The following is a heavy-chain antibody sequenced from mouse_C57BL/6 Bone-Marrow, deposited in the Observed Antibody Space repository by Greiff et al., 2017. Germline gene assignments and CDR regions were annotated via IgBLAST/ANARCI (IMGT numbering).Heavy chain of an antibody. Sequence: EVKVEESGGGLVKPGGSLKLSCAASGFTFSDYGMHWVRQAPEKGLEWVACISSGSSTIYYADTVKGRFTISRDNAKNTLFLQMTSLRSEDTAMYYCARGDHGGYCDVWGTGTTVTVSS. J-gene: IGHJ1*03. CDR1: GFTFSDYG. CDR2: ISSGSSTI. CDR3: ARGDHGGYCDV. V-gene: IGHV5-17*01. D-gene: IGHD2-13*01.